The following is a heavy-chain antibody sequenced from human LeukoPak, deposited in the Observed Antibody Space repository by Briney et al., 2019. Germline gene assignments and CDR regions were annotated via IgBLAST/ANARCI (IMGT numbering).Heavy chain of an antibody. CDR2: ISSSGGST. CDR1: GFTFSNYG. Sequence: PGGSLRLSCAASGFTFSNYGMSWVRQAPGKGLEWVSAISSSGGSTCYADSVKGRFTISRDNSKNTLYLQMNSLRAEDTAVYYCARQPYYYYYMDVWGKGTTVTVSS. V-gene: IGHV3-23*01. CDR3: ARQPYYYYYMDV. J-gene: IGHJ6*03. D-gene: IGHD1-1*01.